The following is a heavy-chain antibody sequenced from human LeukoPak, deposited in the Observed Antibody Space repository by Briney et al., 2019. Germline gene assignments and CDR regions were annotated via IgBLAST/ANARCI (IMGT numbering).Heavy chain of an antibody. Sequence: GGSLRLSCAASGFTVSSNYMSWVRQAPGKGLEWVSAISGSASSASYADSVEGRFTISRDNSKNTLYLQMNSLRAEDTAVYYCAKLIRNPGNYYFDYWGQGTLVTVSS. D-gene: IGHD1-14*01. CDR2: ISGSASSA. J-gene: IGHJ4*02. CDR1: GFTVSSNY. V-gene: IGHV3-23*01. CDR3: AKLIRNPGNYYFDY.